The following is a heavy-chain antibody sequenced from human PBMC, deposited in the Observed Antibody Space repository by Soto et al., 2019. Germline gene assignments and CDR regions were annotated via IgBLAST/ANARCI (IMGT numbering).Heavy chain of an antibody. Sequence: SETLSLTCTVSGGSISSSSYYWGWIRQPPGKGLEWIGSIYYSGSTYYNPSLKSRVTISVDTSKNQFSLKLSSVTAADTAVYYCARSLLPDGCSGGSCYSPIDYWGQGTLVTVSS. CDR2: IYYSGST. CDR1: GGSISSSSYY. J-gene: IGHJ4*02. D-gene: IGHD2-15*01. V-gene: IGHV4-39*01. CDR3: ARSLLPDGCSGGSCYSPIDY.